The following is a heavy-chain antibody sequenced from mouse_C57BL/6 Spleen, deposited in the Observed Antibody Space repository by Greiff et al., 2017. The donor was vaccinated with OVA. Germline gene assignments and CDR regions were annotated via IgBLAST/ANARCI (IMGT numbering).Heavy chain of an antibody. V-gene: IGHV1-82*01. D-gene: IGHD2-4*01. CDR2: IYPGDGDT. CDR1: GYAFSSSW. J-gene: IGHJ3*01. Sequence: QVQLQQSGPELVQPGASVKISCKASGYAFSSSWMNWVKQRPGKGLEWIGRIYPGDGDTNYNGKFKGKATLTADKSSSTAYMQRSSLTSEDSAVYFCARSYDYGGGLAYWGQGTLVTVSA. CDR3: ARSYDYGGGLAY.